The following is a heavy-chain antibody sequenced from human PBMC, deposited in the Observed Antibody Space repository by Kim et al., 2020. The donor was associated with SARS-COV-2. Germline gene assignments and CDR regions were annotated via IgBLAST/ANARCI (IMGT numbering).Heavy chain of an antibody. V-gene: IGHV1-69*13. J-gene: IGHJ6*02. CDR3: ARGGYSLRLYYYYGMDV. CDR1: GGTFTSYA. Sequence: SVKVSCKASGGTFTSYAISWVRQAPGQGLEWMGGIIPIFGTANYAQKFQGRVTITADESTSTAYMELSSLRSEDTAVYYCARGGYSLRLYYYYGMDVWGQGTTVTVSS. D-gene: IGHD5-18*01. CDR2: IIPIFGTA.